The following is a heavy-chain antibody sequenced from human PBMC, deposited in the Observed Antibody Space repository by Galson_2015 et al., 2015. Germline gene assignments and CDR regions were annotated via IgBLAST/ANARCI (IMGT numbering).Heavy chain of an antibody. CDR2: INNDGSGT. Sequence: SLRLSCAASGFTFSSHWMQWVRQAPGKGLVWVSRINNDGSGTSHTDSVKGRFTISRDNAKNMLYLQMNSLRAEDTAVYYCVRDSGWGFDYWGQGSLVTVSS. V-gene: IGHV3-74*01. J-gene: IGHJ4*02. CDR3: VRDSGWGFDY. CDR1: GFTFSSHW. D-gene: IGHD7-27*01.